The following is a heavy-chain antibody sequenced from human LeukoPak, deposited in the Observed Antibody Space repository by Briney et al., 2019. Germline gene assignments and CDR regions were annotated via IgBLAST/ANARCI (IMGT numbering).Heavy chain of an antibody. D-gene: IGHD2/OR15-2a*01. Sequence: GGSLRLSCAASGFTLSDHFMDWVRQAPGKGLEWVSRSRNKANSYTTVYAASVKGRFTISRDDSANSLYLQMNSLEVEDTAVYFCARGHNSFDIWGQGTMVTVSS. CDR2: SRNKANSYTT. V-gene: IGHV3-72*01. CDR1: GFTLSDHF. J-gene: IGHJ3*02. CDR3: ARGHNSFDI.